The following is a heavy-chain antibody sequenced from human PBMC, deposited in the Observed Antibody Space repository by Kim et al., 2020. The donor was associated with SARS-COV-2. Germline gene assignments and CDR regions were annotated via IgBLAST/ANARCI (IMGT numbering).Heavy chain of an antibody. J-gene: IGHJ4*02. D-gene: IGHD2-15*01. V-gene: IGHV4-59*13. Sequence: SETLSLTCTVSGGSISSYYWSWIRQPPGKGLEWIGYIYYSGSTNYNPSLKSRVTISVDTSKNQFSLKLSSVTAADTAVYYCARVDVIDSGRADYWGQGTLVTVSS. CDR1: GGSISSYY. CDR2: IYYSGST. CDR3: ARVDVIDSGRADY.